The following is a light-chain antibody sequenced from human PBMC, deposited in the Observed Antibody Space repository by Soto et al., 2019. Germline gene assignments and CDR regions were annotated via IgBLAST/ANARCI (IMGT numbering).Light chain of an antibody. J-gene: IGKJ2*01. CDR1: QSVSSNY. CDR2: GAS. Sequence: EIVLTQSPGTLSLSPGERATLSCRASQSVSSNYLAWYQHRPGQAPRVLIYGASSRATGIPDRFSGSGSGTDFTLTISRLEPEDFAVYFCHHYGNSPPNTFGQGTKLEIK. CDR3: HHYGNSPPNT. V-gene: IGKV3-20*01.